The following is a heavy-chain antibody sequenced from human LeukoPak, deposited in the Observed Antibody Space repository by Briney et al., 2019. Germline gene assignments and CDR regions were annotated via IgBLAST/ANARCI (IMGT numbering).Heavy chain of an antibody. J-gene: IGHJ3*02. CDR1: GGSISSTSYY. D-gene: IGHD2/OR15-2a*01. V-gene: IGHV4-39*07. CDR3: ARDQITYYDSAFDI. CDR2: IYYSGTS. Sequence: SETLSLTCTVSGGSISSTSYYWGWIRQPPGRGLEWIGDIYYSGTSDYNPSLKSRVTISVDTSKNQFSLKLSSLTAADTAVYYCARDQITYYDSAFDIWGQGTMVTVSS.